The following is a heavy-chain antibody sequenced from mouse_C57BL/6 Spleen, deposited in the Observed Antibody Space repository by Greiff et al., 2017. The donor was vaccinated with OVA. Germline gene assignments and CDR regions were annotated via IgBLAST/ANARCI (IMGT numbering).Heavy chain of an antibody. CDR2: IDPANGNT. V-gene: IGHV14-3*01. J-gene: IGHJ4*01. Sequence: EVQLVESVAELVRPGASVKLSCTASGFNIKNTYMHWVKQRPEQGLEWIGRIDPANGNTKYAPKFQGKATITADTSSSTAYMQLSSLTSEDSAVYYCARSGTTVVAPNYAMDYWGQGTSVTVSS. CDR3: ARSGTTVVAPNYAMDY. CDR1: GFNIKNTY. D-gene: IGHD1-1*01.